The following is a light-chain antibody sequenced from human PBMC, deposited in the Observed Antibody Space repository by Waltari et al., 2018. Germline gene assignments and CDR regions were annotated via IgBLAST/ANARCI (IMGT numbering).Light chain of an antibody. V-gene: IGKV3-20*01. CDR2: GAS. CDR3: QQYTT. Sequence: EIVLTQSPDTLSLSPGERATLSCRASQSVSSSFFAWYQQKPGQAPRLLMYGASSRATGIPDRFSGSGSVTDFTLTISRLEPEDFAVYYCQQYTTFGQGTKVEIK. J-gene: IGKJ1*01. CDR1: QSVSSSF.